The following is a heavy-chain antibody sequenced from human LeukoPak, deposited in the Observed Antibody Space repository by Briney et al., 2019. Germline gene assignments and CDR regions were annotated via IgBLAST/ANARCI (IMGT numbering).Heavy chain of an antibody. CDR2: ISANGGST. CDR3: VKDLYKGDSASWYYFHY. Sequence: GGSLRLSCSASGFIISDYAMHWVRQAPGKGLEYVSGISANGGSTYYADSVKDRFTISRDTSKNTLYLQMSSLRAEDTAIYYCVKDLYKGDSASWYYFHYWGQGTLVTVSS. V-gene: IGHV3-64D*06. D-gene: IGHD6-13*01. CDR1: GFIISDYA. J-gene: IGHJ4*02.